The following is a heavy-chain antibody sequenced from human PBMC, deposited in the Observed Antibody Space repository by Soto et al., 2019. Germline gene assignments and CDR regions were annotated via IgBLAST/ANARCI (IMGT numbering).Heavy chain of an antibody. D-gene: IGHD2-2*01. J-gene: IGHJ4*02. CDR1: GFTFSNYG. Sequence: QVQLVESGGGVGQPGRSLRLSCAPSGFTFSNYGMHWVRQAPGKGLEWVAIISYDGDNEYYADSVRGRFTISRDNSKNTLYLQTSSLRHEDTAVYYWAKDGGPLYCNSPGCSAKHFDYLGQGTMVTVSS. CDR3: AKDGGPLYCNSPGCSAKHFDY. V-gene: IGHV3-30*18. CDR2: ISYDGDNE.